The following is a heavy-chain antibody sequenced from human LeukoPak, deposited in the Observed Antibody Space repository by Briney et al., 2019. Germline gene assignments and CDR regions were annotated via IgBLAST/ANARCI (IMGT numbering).Heavy chain of an antibody. Sequence: GASVKVSCKASGYTFTGYYMHWVRQAPGQGLEWMGWINPNSGGTNYAQKFQGRVTMTRDTSISTAYMELSRLRSDDTAVYYCARDLTQSSSSRDYWGQGTLVTVSS. CDR3: ARDLTQSSSSRDY. CDR1: GYTFTGYY. V-gene: IGHV1-2*02. D-gene: IGHD6-6*01. J-gene: IGHJ4*02. CDR2: INPNSGGT.